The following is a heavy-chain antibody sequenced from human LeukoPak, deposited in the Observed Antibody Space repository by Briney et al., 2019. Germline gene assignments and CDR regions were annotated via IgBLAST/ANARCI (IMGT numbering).Heavy chain of an antibody. V-gene: IGHV4-30-4*01. CDR2: IYYSGST. CDR3: AREVGYSSSWYVSDYYYGMDA. J-gene: IGHJ6*02. Sequence: SETLSLTCTVSGGSISSGDYYWSWIRQPPGKGLEWIGYIYYSGSTYYNPSLKSRVTISVDTSKNQFSLKLSSVTAADTAVYYCAREVGYSSSWYVSDYYYGMDAWGQGTTVTVSS. D-gene: IGHD6-13*01. CDR1: GGSISSGDYY.